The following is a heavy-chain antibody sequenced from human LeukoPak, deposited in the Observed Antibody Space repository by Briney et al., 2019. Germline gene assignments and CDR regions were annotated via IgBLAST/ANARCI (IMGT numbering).Heavy chain of an antibody. CDR2: ISYDGSNK. Sequence: GGSLRLSCAASGFTFSSYAMHWVRQAPGKGLEWVAVISYDGSNKYYADSVKGRFTISRDNSKNTLYLQMNSLRAEDTAVYYCARGRECYGPRSHFDYWGQGTLVTVSS. D-gene: IGHD2-2*01. CDR1: GFTFSSYA. V-gene: IGHV3-30*04. CDR3: ARGRECYGPRSHFDY. J-gene: IGHJ4*02.